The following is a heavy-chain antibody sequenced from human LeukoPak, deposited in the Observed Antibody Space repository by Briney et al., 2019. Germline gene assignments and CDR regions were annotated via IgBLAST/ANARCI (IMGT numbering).Heavy chain of an antibody. CDR2: ISSSSSYI. V-gene: IGHV3-21*01. CDR1: GFTFISYS. J-gene: IGHJ3*02. D-gene: IGHD5-24*01. Sequence: GGSLRLSCAASGFTFISYSMNWVRQAPGKGLDWVSSISSSSSYIYYADSVKGRFTISRDNAKNSLYLQMNSLRAEDTAVYYCAREQARDGYNYAFDIWGQGTMVTVSS. CDR3: AREQARDGYNYAFDI.